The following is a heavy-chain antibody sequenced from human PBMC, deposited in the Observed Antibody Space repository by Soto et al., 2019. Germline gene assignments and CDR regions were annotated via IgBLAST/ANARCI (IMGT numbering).Heavy chain of an antibody. V-gene: IGHV3-30-3*01. CDR2: ISYDGSNK. J-gene: IGHJ6*02. CDR3: ARDYAVVVVAAPRGMDV. CDR1: GFTFSSYA. Sequence: QVQLVESGGGVVQPGRSLRLSCAASGFTFSSYAMHWVRQAPGKGLEWVAVISYDGSNKYYADSVKGRFTISRDNSKSTLYLQMNSLRAEDTAVYYCARDYAVVVVAAPRGMDVWGQGTTVTVSS. D-gene: IGHD2-15*01.